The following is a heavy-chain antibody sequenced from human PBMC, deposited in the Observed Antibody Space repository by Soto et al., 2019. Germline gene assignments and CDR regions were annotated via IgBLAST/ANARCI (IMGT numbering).Heavy chain of an antibody. CDR3: ARALRGYSYGSSDYYGMDV. CDR2: IWYDGSNK. Sequence: LRLSCAASGFTFSSYGMHWVRQAPGKGLEWVAVIWYDGSNKYYADSVKGRFTISRDNSKNTLYLQMNSLRAEDTAVYYCARALRGYSYGSSDYYGMDVWGQGTTVTVSS. CDR1: GFTFSSYG. J-gene: IGHJ6*02. D-gene: IGHD5-18*01. V-gene: IGHV3-33*01.